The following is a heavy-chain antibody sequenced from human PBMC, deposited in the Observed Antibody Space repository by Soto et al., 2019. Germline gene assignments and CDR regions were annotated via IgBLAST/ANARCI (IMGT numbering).Heavy chain of an antibody. D-gene: IGHD6-19*01. CDR1: GGSISSGGYY. CDR3: ARVESSGWFDY. V-gene: IGHV4-31*03. Sequence: SETLSLTCTVSGGSISSGGYYWSWIRQHPGKGLEWIGYIYYSGSTYYNPSLKSRVTISVDTSKNQFSLKLSSVTAADTAVYYCARVESSGWFDYWGQGTLVTVSS. CDR2: IYYSGST. J-gene: IGHJ4*02.